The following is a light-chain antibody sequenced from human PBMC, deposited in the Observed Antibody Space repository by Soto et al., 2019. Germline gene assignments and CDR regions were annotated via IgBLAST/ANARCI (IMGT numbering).Light chain of an antibody. CDR1: SSDVGGYNY. Sequence: QSALTQPPSASGSPGQSVTISCTGTSSDVGGYNYVSWYQHHPGKAPKLLISEVSKRPSGVPDRFSGSKSGNTASLTVSGLQAEDEADYYCQSYDYSLSGVLFGGGTKLTVL. J-gene: IGLJ2*01. V-gene: IGLV2-8*01. CDR2: EVS. CDR3: QSYDYSLSGVL.